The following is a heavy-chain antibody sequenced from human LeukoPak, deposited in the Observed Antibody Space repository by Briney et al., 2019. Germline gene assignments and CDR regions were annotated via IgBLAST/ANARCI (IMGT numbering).Heavy chain of an antibody. CDR2: ISAYNGNT. D-gene: IGHD3-22*01. Sequence: ASVKVSCKASGYTFTSYGISWVRQAPGQGLEWMGWISAYNGNTNYAQKLQGRVTMTTDTSTSTAYMELSRLRSDDTAVYYCARAVASSYDSSGYYFDYWGQGTLVTVSS. CDR3: ARAVASSYDSSGYYFDY. CDR1: GYTFTSYG. V-gene: IGHV1-18*01. J-gene: IGHJ4*02.